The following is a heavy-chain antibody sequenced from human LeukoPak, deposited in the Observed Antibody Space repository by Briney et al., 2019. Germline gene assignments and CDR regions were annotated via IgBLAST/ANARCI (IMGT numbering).Heavy chain of an antibody. Sequence: PSQTLSLTCTVSGGSISSGGYYWSWIRQPPGKGLEWIGYIYHSGSTYYNPSLESRVTISVDTSKNQFSLKLSSVTAANTAVYYCARDGRGSGYDWDYWGQGTLVTVSS. J-gene: IGHJ4*02. CDR1: GGSISSGGYY. CDR3: ARDGRGSGYDWDY. CDR2: IYHSGST. D-gene: IGHD5-12*01. V-gene: IGHV4-30-2*01.